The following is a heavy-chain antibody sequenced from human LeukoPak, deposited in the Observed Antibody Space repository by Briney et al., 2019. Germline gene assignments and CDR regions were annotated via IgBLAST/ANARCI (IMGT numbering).Heavy chain of an antibody. CDR1: GGSFSGYY. CDR2: INHSGST. J-gene: IGHJ5*02. V-gene: IGHV4-34*01. Sequence: PSETLSLTCAVYGGSFSGYYWSWIRQPPGKGLEWIGEINHSGSTNYNPSLKSRVTISVDTSKNQFSLKLSSVTAADTAVYYCAREGAQKAAAAWFDPWGQGTLVTVSS. D-gene: IGHD6-13*01. CDR3: AREGAQKAAAAWFDP.